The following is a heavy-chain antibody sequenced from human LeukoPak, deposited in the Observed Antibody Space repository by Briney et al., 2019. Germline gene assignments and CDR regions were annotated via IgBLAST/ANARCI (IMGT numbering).Heavy chain of an antibody. V-gene: IGHV3-7*04. CDR1: GFTFSSYS. J-gene: IGHJ4*02. D-gene: IGHD4-17*01. Sequence: PGGSLRLSCAASGFTFSSYSMNWVRQAPGKGLEWVANIKQDGSEKYYVDSVKGRFTISRDNAKNSLYLQMNSLRAEDTAVYYCARDRTYGPDYWGQGTLVTVSS. CDR2: IKQDGSEK. CDR3: ARDRTYGPDY.